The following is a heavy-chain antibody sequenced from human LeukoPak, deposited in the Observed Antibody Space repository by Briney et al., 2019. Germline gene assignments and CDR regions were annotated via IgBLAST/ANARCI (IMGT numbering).Heavy chain of an antibody. CDR2: INHSGST. CDR3: ARGRELWPNTYYYYYYGMDV. D-gene: IGHD1-26*01. J-gene: IGHJ6*02. V-gene: IGHV4-34*01. CDR1: GGSFSGYY. Sequence: SETLSLTCAVYGGSFSGYYWSWIRQPPGKGLEWIGEINHSGSTNYNPSLKSRVTISVDTSKNQFSLKLSSVTAADTAVYYCARGRELWPNTYYYYYYGMDVWGQGTTVTVSS.